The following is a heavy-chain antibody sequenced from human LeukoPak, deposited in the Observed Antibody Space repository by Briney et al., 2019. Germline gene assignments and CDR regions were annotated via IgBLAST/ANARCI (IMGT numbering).Heavy chain of an antibody. CDR1: GYTLTELS. CDR2: FDPEDGET. J-gene: IGHJ4*02. V-gene: IGHV1-24*01. D-gene: IGHD3-16*01. CDR3: ATGDDYVWGTLSHGFDY. Sequence: ASVNVSCKVSGYTLTELSMHWVRQAPGKGLEWMGGFDPEDGETIYAQKFQGRVTMTEDTSTDTAYMELSSLRSEDTAVYYCATGDDYVWGTLSHGFDYWGQGTLVTVSS.